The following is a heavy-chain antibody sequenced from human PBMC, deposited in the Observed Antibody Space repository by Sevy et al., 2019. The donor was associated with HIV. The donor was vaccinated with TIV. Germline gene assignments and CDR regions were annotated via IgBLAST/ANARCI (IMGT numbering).Heavy chain of an antibody. CDR1: GFSFSIYS. CDR3: ARDTTVTRIFNY. CDR2: ITNSGATK. Sequence: GGSVRLSCAASGFSFSIYSMNWVRQAPGKGLEWLSSITNSGATKYYAESVKGRFTISRDNAKNSLYLQMDSLRDEDTAVYYCARDTTVTRIFNYWGQGTLVTVSS. J-gene: IGHJ4*02. D-gene: IGHD3-3*02. V-gene: IGHV3-48*02.